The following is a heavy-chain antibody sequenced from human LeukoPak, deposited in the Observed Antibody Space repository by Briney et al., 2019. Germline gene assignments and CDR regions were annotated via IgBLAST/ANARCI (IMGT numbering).Heavy chain of an antibody. CDR2: IIPILGIA. CDR1: GGTFSSYA. V-gene: IGHV1-69*04. Sequence: SVKVSCRASGGTFSSYAISWVRRAPGQGLEWMGRIIPILGIANYAQKFQGRVTITADKSTSTAYMELSSLRSEDTAVYYCARQYYYDSSGYYFAAFDIWGQGTMVTVSS. J-gene: IGHJ3*02. D-gene: IGHD3-22*01. CDR3: ARQYYYDSSGYYFAAFDI.